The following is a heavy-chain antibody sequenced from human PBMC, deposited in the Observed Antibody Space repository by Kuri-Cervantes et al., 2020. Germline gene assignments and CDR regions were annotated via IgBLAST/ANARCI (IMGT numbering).Heavy chain of an antibody. CDR2: INHSGST. CDR3: ARAPVVDIYRFDY. CDR1: GGSISSYY. J-gene: IGHJ4*02. D-gene: IGHD2-15*01. Sequence: GSLRLSCTVSGGSISSYYWSWIRQPPGKGLEWIGEINHSGSTNYNPSLKSRVTISVDTSKNQFSLKLSSVTAADTAVYYCARAPVVDIYRFDYWGQGTLVTVSS. V-gene: IGHV4-34*01.